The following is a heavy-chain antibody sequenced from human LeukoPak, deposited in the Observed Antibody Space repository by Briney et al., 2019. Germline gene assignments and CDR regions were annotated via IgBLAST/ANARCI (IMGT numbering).Heavy chain of an antibody. V-gene: IGHV3-23*01. D-gene: IGHD3-9*01. Sequence: QSGGSLSLTCAASGVTFSSYAMSWVRQAPGKGLEWVSAISGSGGSTYYADSVKGRFTISRDSSKNTLYLQMSSLRAEDTGVYYCATGMGVYDILAGYSYRDYWGQGTLVTVSS. CDR2: ISGSGGST. CDR3: ATGMGVYDILAGYSYRDY. J-gene: IGHJ4*02. CDR1: GVTFSSYA.